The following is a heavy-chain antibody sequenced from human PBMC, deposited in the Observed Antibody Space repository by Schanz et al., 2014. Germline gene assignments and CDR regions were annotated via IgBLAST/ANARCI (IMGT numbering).Heavy chain of an antibody. D-gene: IGHD6-13*01. CDR1: GSTFGNSH. J-gene: IGHJ4*02. V-gene: IGHV3-11*05. CDR3: ARLDSSSWYPRY. Sequence: QVQLVESGGGLAKPGGPLRPSRAALGSTFGNSHMSGFRQAPGKGLEWVSYISSSGSYTNYADSVKGRFTTSRDNGKKSMYLQMNSLRAEDTAVYYCARLDSSSWYPRYWGQGTLVTVSS. CDR2: ISSSGSYT.